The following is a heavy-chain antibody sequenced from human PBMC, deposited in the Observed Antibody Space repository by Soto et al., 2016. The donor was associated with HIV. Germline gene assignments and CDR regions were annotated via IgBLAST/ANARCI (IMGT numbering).Heavy chain of an antibody. D-gene: IGHD3-22*01. CDR3: ARDPFPTYYYDSSGSKGAFDI. J-gene: IGHJ3*02. CDR2: ISSSGSTI. Sequence: QVQLVESGEAWSSLEGPVRLSCAASGFTFSDYYMSWIRQAPGKGLEWVSYISSSGSTIYYADSVKGRFTISRDNAKNSLYLQMNSLRAEDTAVYYCARDPFPTYYYDSSGSKGAFDIWGQGTMVTVSS. CDR1: GFTFSDYY. V-gene: IGHV3-11*04.